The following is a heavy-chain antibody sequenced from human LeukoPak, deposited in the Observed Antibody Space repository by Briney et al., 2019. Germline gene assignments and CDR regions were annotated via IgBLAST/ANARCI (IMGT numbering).Heavy chain of an antibody. Sequence: SETLSLTCTVSGGSVSSGSYYWSWIRQPPGKGLEWIGYIYYSGSTNYNPSLESRVTISVDTSKNQFSLKLSSVTAADTAVYYCARGIAVGWFDPWGQGTLVTVSS. CDR1: GGSVSSGSYY. CDR2: IYYSGST. CDR3: ARGIAVGWFDP. D-gene: IGHD6-19*01. J-gene: IGHJ5*02. V-gene: IGHV4-61*01.